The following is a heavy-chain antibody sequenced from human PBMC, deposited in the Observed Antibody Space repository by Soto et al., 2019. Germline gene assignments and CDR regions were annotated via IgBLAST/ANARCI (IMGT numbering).Heavy chain of an antibody. D-gene: IGHD3-10*01. CDR3: ARSPYSMVRESKGPDY. CDR1: GFTFSSYS. Sequence: NPGGSLRLSCAASGFTFSSYSMNWVRQAPGKGLEWVSSISSSSSYIYYADSVKGRFTISRDNAKNSLYLQMNSLRAEDTAVYYCARSPYSMVRESKGPDYWGQGTLVTVSS. V-gene: IGHV3-21*01. CDR2: ISSSSSYI. J-gene: IGHJ4*02.